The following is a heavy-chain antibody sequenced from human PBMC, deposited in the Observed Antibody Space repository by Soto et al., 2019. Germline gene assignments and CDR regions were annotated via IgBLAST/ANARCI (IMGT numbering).Heavy chain of an antibody. CDR3: ARDQYCSVSTCFRYPDV. V-gene: IGHV1-69*04. CDR1: GDTFITHS. CDR2: IIPIPGIT. Sequence: QVQLLQSGSLLKRPGSSVKISCQASGDTFITHSLTWVRQAPGQGPEWVGRIIPIPGITDYAQKFQGRVTLTADKSTSTAYMVLGSLTSEDTAIYYCARDQYCSVSTCFRYPDVWRTGTTLIVSS. D-gene: IGHD2-15*01. J-gene: IGHJ6*03.